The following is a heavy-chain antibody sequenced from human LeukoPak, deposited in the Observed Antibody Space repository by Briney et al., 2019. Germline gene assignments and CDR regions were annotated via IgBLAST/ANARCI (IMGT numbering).Heavy chain of an antibody. Sequence: ASVKVSCKASGGTFSSYAINWVRQATGQGLEWMGWMNPNSGNTGYAQKFQGRVAITRNTSISTAYMELSSLRSEDTAVYYCARGQGSAWGYYYYMDVWGKGTTVTVSS. CDR2: MNPNSGNT. V-gene: IGHV1-8*03. D-gene: IGHD3-10*01. J-gene: IGHJ6*03. CDR1: GGTFSSYA. CDR3: ARGQGSAWGYYYYMDV.